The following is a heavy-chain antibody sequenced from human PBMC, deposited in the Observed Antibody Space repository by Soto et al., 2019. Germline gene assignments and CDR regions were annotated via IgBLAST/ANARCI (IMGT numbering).Heavy chain of an antibody. CDR3: ARVMYDFWSGYYPPDFDY. CDR2: INPNSGGT. J-gene: IGHJ4*02. D-gene: IGHD3-3*01. V-gene: IGHV1-2*02. CDR1: GYTFTGYY. Sequence: ASVKVSCKASGYTFTGYYMHWVRQAPGQGLEWMGWINPNSGGTNYAQKFQGRVTMTRDTSISTAYMELSRLRSDDTAVYYCARVMYDFWSGYYPPDFDYWGQGTLVTVSS.